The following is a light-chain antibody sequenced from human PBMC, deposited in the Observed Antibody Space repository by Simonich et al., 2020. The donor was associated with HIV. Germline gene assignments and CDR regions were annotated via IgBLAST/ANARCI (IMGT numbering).Light chain of an antibody. Sequence: QSALTQPASLSGSPGQSITISCTGTSSDVGGYNYVSWYQQHPGKAPKLIIHDVTQRPSGVSNRFSGSKSDKTASLTISGLQAEDEADYYCSSFTSSSTVVFGGGTKLTVL. CDR2: DVT. CDR1: SSDVGGYNY. CDR3: SSFTSSSTVV. V-gene: IGLV2-14*03. J-gene: IGLJ2*01.